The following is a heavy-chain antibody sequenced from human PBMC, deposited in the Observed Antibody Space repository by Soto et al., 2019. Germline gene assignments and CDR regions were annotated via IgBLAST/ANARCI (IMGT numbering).Heavy chain of an antibody. CDR2: IYYNGNT. D-gene: IGHD1-7*01. CDR1: GGSITNHY. V-gene: IGHV4-59*11. CDR3: TRANWYSGY. J-gene: IGHJ4*02. Sequence: QVQLQESGPGLVKPSETLSLTCTVSGGSITNHYWSWIRQPPGKGLEWIGYIYYNGNTNYNPSLKSRVNMSVDTSRNQISLKLTTVTTADTAVYYCTRANWYSGYWGQGTLVTVSS.